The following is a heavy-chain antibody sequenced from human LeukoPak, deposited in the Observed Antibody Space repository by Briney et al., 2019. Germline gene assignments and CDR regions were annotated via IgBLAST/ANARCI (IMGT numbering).Heavy chain of an antibody. V-gene: IGHV4-59*01. Sequence: SETLSLTRTVSGGSISSYYWSWIRQPPGEGLEWIGYISNSGSTNYNPSLKSRVTISPHTSKNQLSLKLSSVTAADTAVYHCVRLQPNTGEWAFDIWGQGTMVSVSS. CDR1: GGSISSYY. D-gene: IGHD1-1*01. CDR3: VRLQPNTGEWAFDI. CDR2: ISNSGST. J-gene: IGHJ3*02.